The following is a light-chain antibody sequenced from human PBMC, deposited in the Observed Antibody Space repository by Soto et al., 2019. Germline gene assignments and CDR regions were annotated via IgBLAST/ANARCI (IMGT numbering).Light chain of an antibody. CDR3: QQYNSYSLFT. CDR1: QSISSW. Sequence: DIQMTQSPSTLSASVGDTVIITCRASQSISSWLAWYQQKPGKAPKLLIYDASNLEAGVPSRFSGSGSGTEFTLTISSLQPDDFATYDCQQYNSYSLFTFGPGTKVDIK. J-gene: IGKJ3*01. CDR2: DAS. V-gene: IGKV1-5*01.